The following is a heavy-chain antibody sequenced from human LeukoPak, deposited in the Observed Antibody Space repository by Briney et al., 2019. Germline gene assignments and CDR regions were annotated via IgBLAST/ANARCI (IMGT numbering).Heavy chain of an antibody. D-gene: IGHD1-26*01. CDR1: GFTFSSYG. CDR2: IWYDGSNK. Sequence: GGSLRLSCAASGFTFSSYGMHWVRQAPGKGLEWVAVIWYDGSNKYYADSVKGRFTISRDNSKNTLYLQMNSPRAEDTAVYYCARRGSSGSSSKGWFNPWGQGTLVTVSS. V-gene: IGHV3-33*01. J-gene: IGHJ5*02. CDR3: ARRGSSGSSSKGWFNP.